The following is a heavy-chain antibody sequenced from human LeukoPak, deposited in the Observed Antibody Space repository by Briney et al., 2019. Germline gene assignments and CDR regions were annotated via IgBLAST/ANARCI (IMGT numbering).Heavy chain of an antibody. CDR1: GFTFSSYG. J-gene: IGHJ6*03. V-gene: IGHV3-74*01. D-gene: IGHD2-21*02. CDR2: IKRDGTYT. Sequence: GGSLRLSCAASGFTFSSYGMHWVRQAPGQGLVWVARIKRDGTYTNYADSVKGRFTISRDDAKNTLYLQMNSLRVDDTGMYFCARDGDCFDRMDVWGKGTTVTVSS. CDR3: ARDGDCFDRMDV.